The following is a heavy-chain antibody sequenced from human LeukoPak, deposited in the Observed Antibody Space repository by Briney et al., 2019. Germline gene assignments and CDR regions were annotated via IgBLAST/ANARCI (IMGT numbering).Heavy chain of an antibody. V-gene: IGHV4-39*01. CDR3: ARAILRRIVGWAPFELSNWFDP. J-gene: IGHJ5*02. CDR1: GGSISSRSYY. Sequence: SETLSLTCTVSGGSISSRSYYWGWIRQPPGKGLEWNGSIHYSGSTYYNPSLKSRVSISVDTSKNQFSLKLSSLTAADTAVYYCARAILRRIVGWAPFELSNWFDPWGQGTLVTVSS. D-gene: IGHD1-26*01. CDR2: IHYSGST.